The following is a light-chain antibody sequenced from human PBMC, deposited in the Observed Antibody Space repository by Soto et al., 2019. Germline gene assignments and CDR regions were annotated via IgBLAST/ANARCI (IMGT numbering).Light chain of an antibody. CDR2: GVS. CDR1: QSVSRNN. J-gene: IGKJ3*01. Sequence: EIVLTQSPGTLSLSPGERATLSCRASQSVSRNNLAWSQQKPGQPPRLLIYGVSSSATDTPARFSGSGSGTDFTVTISRLEPEDFAVYYCQQSGNAPRFTVGPVTKVDIK. CDR3: QQSGNAPRFT. V-gene: IGKV3-20*01.